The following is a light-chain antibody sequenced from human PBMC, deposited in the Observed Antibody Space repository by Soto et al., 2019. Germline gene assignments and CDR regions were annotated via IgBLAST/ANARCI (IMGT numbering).Light chain of an antibody. Sequence: EIVLTQSPDTLSLSPGERATLSCRASQSVSSYLAWYQQKPGQAPRLLIYDASNRATGIPARFSGSGSGTDVTLTISSLEREDFAVYYCQQRSNWPPEATFGPGTKVDIK. CDR2: DAS. V-gene: IGKV3-11*01. CDR3: QQRSNWPPEAT. CDR1: QSVSSY. J-gene: IGKJ3*01.